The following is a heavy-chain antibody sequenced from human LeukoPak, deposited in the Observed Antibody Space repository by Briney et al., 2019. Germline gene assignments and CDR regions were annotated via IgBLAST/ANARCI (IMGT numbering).Heavy chain of an antibody. J-gene: IGHJ5*02. CDR1: GYTLTEYD. Sequence: ASVKVSCKASGYTLTEYDVHWVRQAPGKWLEWMGRINPKNGEREYGQRFQGRVTMTRDTSISTVYMELDSLTSDDTAVYYCARGYYDFWNSYSFSRHIYFDPWGQGTLVTVSS. V-gene: IGHV1-2*06. D-gene: IGHD3-3*01. CDR2: INPKNGER. CDR3: ARGYYDFWNSYSFSRHIYFDP.